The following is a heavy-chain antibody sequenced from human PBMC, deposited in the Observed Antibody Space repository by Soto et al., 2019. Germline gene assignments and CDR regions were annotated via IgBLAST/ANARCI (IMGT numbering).Heavy chain of an antibody. V-gene: IGHV3-23*01. CDR2: ISGSGGST. CDR1: GFTFSSYA. J-gene: IGHJ4*02. D-gene: IGHD3-22*01. Sequence: LGGSLRLSCAASGFTFSSYAMSWVRQAPGKGLEWVSAISGSGGSTYYADSVKGRFTISRDNSKNTLYLQMNSLRAEDTAVYYCARLLHYYDSSGYYYFDYWGQGTLVTVSS. CDR3: ARLLHYYDSSGYYYFDY.